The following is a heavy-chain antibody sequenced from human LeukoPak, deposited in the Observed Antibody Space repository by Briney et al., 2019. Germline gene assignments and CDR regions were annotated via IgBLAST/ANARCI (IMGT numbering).Heavy chain of an antibody. V-gene: IGHV4-61*02. D-gene: IGHD7-27*01. CDR2: FYTSGST. J-gene: IGHJ4*02. Sequence: SETLSLTCTVSGGSISSGTYYWSWIRQPAGKGLEWIGRFYTSGSTNYNPSLKSRVTISVDTSKNQFSLKLSSVTAADTAVYYCARGPYAWGYVDYWGQGTLVTVSS. CDR1: GGSISSGTYY. CDR3: ARGPYAWGYVDY.